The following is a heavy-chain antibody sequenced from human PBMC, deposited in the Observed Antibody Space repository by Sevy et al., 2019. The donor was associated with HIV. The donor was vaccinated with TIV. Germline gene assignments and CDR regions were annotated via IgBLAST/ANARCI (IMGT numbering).Heavy chain of an antibody. CDR3: ARAPPVRSGDDSLNWFDP. J-gene: IGHJ5*02. Sequence: TLSLTCTVSGGSISAYYWSWIRQPPGKPLEYIGYIYYTGSTNYNPSLKSRVTISVDTSKNQFSLKLNSVTAADTAVYFWARAPPVRSGDDSLNWFDPWGQGTLVTVSS. CDR2: IYYTGST. D-gene: IGHD5-12*01. V-gene: IGHV4-59*01. CDR1: GGSISAYY.